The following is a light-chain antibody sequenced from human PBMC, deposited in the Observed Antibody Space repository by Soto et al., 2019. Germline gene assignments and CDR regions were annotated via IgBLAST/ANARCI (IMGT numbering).Light chain of an antibody. CDR1: SSDVGSYNL. CDR2: EGS. J-gene: IGLJ1*01. CDR3: CSYAGSSPYV. V-gene: IGLV2-23*01. Sequence: ALAQPASVSGSPGQSITISCTGTSSDVGSYNLVSWYQQHPGKAPKLMIYEGSKRPSGVSNRFSGSKSGNTASLTISGLQAEDEADYYCCSYAGSSPYVFGTGTKVTVL.